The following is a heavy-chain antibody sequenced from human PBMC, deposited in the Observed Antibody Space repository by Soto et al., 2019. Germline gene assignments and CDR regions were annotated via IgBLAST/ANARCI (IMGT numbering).Heavy chain of an antibody. Sequence: GASVKVSCKASGYTFTSYAMHWVRQAPGQRLEWMGWINAGNGNTKYSQKFQGRVTITRDTSASTVYMELSSLRSEDTAVYYCARGGERSGWKYFDYWGQGTLVTVSS. CDR2: INAGNGNT. CDR3: ARGGERSGWKYFDY. J-gene: IGHJ4*02. D-gene: IGHD6-19*01. CDR1: GYTFTSYA. V-gene: IGHV1-3*01.